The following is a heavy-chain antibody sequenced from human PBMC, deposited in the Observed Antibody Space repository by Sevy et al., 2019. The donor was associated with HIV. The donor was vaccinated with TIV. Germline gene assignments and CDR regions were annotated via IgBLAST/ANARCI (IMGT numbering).Heavy chain of an antibody. V-gene: IGHV3-11*04. CDR3: ARDEPRYCSSTSCYYYYGMDV. J-gene: IGHJ6*02. CDR1: GFTFSDYY. D-gene: IGHD2-2*01. CDR2: ISSSGSTI. Sequence: GGSLRLSCAASGFTFSDYYMSWIRQAPGKGLEWVSYISSSGSTIYYEDSVKGRHTISRDNAKNSLYLQMNSLRAEETAVYYCARDEPRYCSSTSCYYYYGMDVWGQGTTVTVSS.